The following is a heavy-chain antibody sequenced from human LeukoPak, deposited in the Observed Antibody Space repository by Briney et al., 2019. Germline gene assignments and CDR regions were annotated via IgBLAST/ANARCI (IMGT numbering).Heavy chain of an antibody. CDR2: INPNSGET. CDR3: ARDRDYSNTERGFDY. J-gene: IGHJ4*02. V-gene: IGHV1-2*02. CDR1: VDTFTVYY. D-gene: IGHD4-11*01. Sequence: ASVKVSCKTSVDTFTVYYIQWVRQAPGQGLEWMGWINPNSGETNSAQKFQGRVTMTGDTSISTAYMELRMVTSYETAVYYCARDRDYSNTERGFDYWGQGTLVTVSS.